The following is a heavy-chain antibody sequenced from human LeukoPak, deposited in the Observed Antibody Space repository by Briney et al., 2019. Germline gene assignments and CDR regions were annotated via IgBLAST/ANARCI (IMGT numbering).Heavy chain of an antibody. CDR1: GYSISSSNW. V-gene: IGHV4-28*01. CDR2: IYYSGST. D-gene: IGHD2-15*01. J-gene: IGHJ3*02. Sequence: SDTLSLTCAVSGYSISSSNWWGWIRQPPGKELEWIGYIYYSGSTYYNPSLKSRVTMSVDTSKNQFSLKLSSVTAVDTAVYYCARTLTPYCSGGSCYGKNAFDIWGQGTMVTVSS. CDR3: ARTLTPYCSGGSCYGKNAFDI.